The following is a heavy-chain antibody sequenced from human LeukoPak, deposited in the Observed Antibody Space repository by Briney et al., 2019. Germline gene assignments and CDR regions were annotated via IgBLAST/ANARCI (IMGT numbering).Heavy chain of an antibody. CDR3: AKVQYSSGYPFSPNHDAFDI. D-gene: IGHD6-19*01. CDR1: GFTVSSNY. CDR2: ISSSGGST. J-gene: IGHJ3*02. V-gene: IGHV3-23*01. Sequence: GGSLRLSCAASGFTVSSNYMSWVRQAPGKGLEWVSAISSSGGSTYYADSVKGRITISRDNSKNTLYLQMNSLRAEDTAVYYCAKVQYSSGYPFSPNHDAFDIWGQGTMVTVSS.